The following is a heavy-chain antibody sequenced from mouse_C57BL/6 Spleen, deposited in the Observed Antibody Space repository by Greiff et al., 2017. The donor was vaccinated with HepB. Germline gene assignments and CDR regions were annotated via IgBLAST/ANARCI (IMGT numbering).Heavy chain of an antibody. CDR3: AVFAY. CDR1: GYTFTSYW. V-gene: IGHV1-59*01. CDR2: IDPSDSYT. J-gene: IGHJ3*01. Sequence: VQLQQPGAELVRPGTSVKLSCKASGYTFTSYWMHWVKQRPGQGLEWIGVIDPSDSYTNYNQKFKGKATLTVDTSSSTAYMQLSSLTSEDSAVYYCAVFAYWGQGTLVTVSA.